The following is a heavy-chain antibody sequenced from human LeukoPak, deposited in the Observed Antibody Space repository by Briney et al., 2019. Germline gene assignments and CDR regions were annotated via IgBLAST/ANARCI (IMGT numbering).Heavy chain of an antibody. D-gene: IGHD3-9*01. J-gene: IGHJ6*02. Sequence: PSETLSLTCTVSGGSISSSSYYWGWIRQPPGKGPEWIGSIYYSGSTYYNPSLKSRVTISVDTSKNQFSLKLSSVTAADTAVYYCARHIDYDILTGYSDYGMDVWGQGTTVTVSS. CDR3: ARHIDYDILTGYSDYGMDV. CDR1: GGSISSSSYY. CDR2: IYYSGST. V-gene: IGHV4-39*01.